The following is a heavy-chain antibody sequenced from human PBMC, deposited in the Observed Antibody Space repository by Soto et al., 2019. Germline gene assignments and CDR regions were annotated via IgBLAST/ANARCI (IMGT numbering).Heavy chain of an antibody. CDR3: ARDHGVATGFDY. CDR2: ISYDGSNK. Sequence: QVQLVESGGGVVQPGRSLRLSCAASGFTFSSYAMHWVRQAPGKGLEWVAVISYDGSNKYYADSVKGRFTISRDNSKNTPYLQMNSLRAEDTAVYYCARDHGVATGFDYWGQGTLVTVSS. V-gene: IGHV3-30-3*01. D-gene: IGHD5-12*01. CDR1: GFTFSSYA. J-gene: IGHJ4*02.